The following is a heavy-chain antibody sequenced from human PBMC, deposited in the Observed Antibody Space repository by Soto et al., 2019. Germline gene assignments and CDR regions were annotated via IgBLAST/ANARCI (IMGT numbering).Heavy chain of an antibody. CDR1: GYSISSSNW. CDR2: IYYSGTI. Sequence: SETLSLTCAVSGYSISSSNWCAWYRPSPEKELEWIGHIYYSGTIYYDPSFKSRVTMSVDTSKNQYSMQLSSVTAADTGAYFCAREPLTWGQGTLVTVSS. V-gene: IGHV4-28*03. J-gene: IGHJ4*02. CDR3: AREPLT.